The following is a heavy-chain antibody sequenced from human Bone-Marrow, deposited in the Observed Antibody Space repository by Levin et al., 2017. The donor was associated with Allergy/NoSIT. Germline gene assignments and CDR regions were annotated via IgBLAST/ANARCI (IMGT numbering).Heavy chain of an antibody. V-gene: IGHV3-30*18. CDR1: GFTFNSYG. J-gene: IGHJ6*02. CDR2: ISYDGSNT. D-gene: IGHD6-6*01. Sequence: PGGSLRLSCAASGFTFNSYGMHWVRQAPGKGLEWVAVISYDGSNTNYVDSVKGRFTISRDNSMNTVNLLMNSLRTEDTAVYYCVKDRPLAARRPIQPGNVWGQGTTVTVSS. CDR3: VKDRPLAARRPIQPGNV.